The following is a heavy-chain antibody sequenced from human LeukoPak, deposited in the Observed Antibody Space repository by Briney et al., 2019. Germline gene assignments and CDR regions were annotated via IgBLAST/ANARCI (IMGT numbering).Heavy chain of an antibody. CDR1: GFTLNSYD. J-gene: IGHJ4*02. CDR2: ISGIDGKT. Sequence: GGSLRLSCEASGFTLNSYDMSWVRQAPGKGLEWVSLISGIDGKTYYADSVKGRFTISRDNSRNTLYLQMNSLRAEDTAMYYCAKDRREYSSSDHFDYWGQGTLVTVSS. D-gene: IGHD6-6*01. CDR3: AKDRREYSSSDHFDY. V-gene: IGHV3-23*01.